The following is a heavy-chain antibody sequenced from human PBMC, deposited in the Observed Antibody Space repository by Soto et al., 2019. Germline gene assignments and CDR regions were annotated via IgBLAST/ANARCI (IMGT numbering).Heavy chain of an antibody. D-gene: IGHD2-15*01. CDR3: ARRGGGYYYYGMDV. J-gene: IGHJ6*02. CDR2: INPNSGGT. Sequence: ASVKVSCKASGYTFTGYYMHWVRQAPVQGLEWMGWINPNSGGTNYAQKFQGWVTMTRDTSISTAYMELSRLRSDDTAVYYCARRGGGYYYYGMDVWGQGTAVTV. CDR1: GYTFTGYY. V-gene: IGHV1-2*04.